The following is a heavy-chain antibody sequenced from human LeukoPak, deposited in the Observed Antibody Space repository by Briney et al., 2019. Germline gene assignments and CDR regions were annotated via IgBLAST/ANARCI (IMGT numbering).Heavy chain of an antibody. Sequence: SETPSLTCTVSGGSISSYYWSWIRQPPGNGLEWIGYIYYSGSTNYNPSLKSRVTISVDTSKNQFSLKLSSVTAADTAVYYCARFWYCGGDCYSQPTWFDPWGQGTLVTVSS. CDR3: ARFWYCGGDCYSQPTWFDP. CDR2: IYYSGST. CDR1: GGSISSYY. V-gene: IGHV4-59*01. D-gene: IGHD2-21*02. J-gene: IGHJ5*02.